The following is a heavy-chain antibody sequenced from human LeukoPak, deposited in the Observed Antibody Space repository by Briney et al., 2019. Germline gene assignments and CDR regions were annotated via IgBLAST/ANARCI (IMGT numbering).Heavy chain of an antibody. CDR2: IKSDGST. J-gene: IGHJ1*01. CDR3: ARAPSEIGGYYPEYFRH. Sequence: QPGGSLRLSCAASGFTFSSYWMHWLRQAPGKGLVWVSRIKSDGSTNYPDSVKGRFTISRDNAKNTVSLQMNSLRAEDTGVYYCARAPSEIGGYYPEYFRHWGQGTLVTVSS. V-gene: IGHV3-74*01. CDR1: GFTFSSYW. D-gene: IGHD3-22*01.